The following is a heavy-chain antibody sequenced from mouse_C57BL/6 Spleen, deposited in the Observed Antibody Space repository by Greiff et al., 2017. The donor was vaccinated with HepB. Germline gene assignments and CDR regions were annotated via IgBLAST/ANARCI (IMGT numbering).Heavy chain of an antibody. CDR1: GFTFSDYY. CDR2: ISNGGGST. Sequence: EVKLVESGGGLVQPGGSLKLSCAASGFTFSDYYMYWVRQTPEKRLEWVAYISNGGGSTYYPDTVKGRFTISRDNAKSTLYLQMSRLKSEDTAMYYCARDSNLYAMDYWGQGTSVTVSS. J-gene: IGHJ4*01. CDR3: ARDSNLYAMDY. D-gene: IGHD2-5*01. V-gene: IGHV5-12*01.